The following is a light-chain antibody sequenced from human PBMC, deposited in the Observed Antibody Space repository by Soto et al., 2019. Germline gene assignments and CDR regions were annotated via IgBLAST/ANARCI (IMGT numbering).Light chain of an antibody. CDR3: SSYTSSSTPLFV. CDR1: SSDVGCYNY. CDR2: DVS. J-gene: IGLJ1*01. Sequence: QSVLTQPASVSGSPGQSITISCTGTSSDVGCYNYVSWYQQHPGKAPKLMIYDVSSRPSGVSYCFSGSKSGNTASLTISGLQAEDEADYYCSSYTSSSTPLFVFGTGTKVTVL. V-gene: IGLV2-14*01.